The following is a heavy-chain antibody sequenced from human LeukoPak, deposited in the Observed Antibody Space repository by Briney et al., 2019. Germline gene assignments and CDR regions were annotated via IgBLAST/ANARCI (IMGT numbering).Heavy chain of an antibody. CDR3: AKGIAAGLQNWFDP. CDR2: ISGSGGST. D-gene: IGHD6-13*01. J-gene: IGHJ5*02. V-gene: IGHV3-23*01. Sequence: GGSLRLSCAASGFTFSSYAMSWVRQAPGKGLEWVSAISGSGGSTYYADSVKGRFTTSRDNSKNTLYLQMNSLRAEDTAVYYCAKGIAAGLQNWFDPWGQGTLVTVSS. CDR1: GFTFSSYA.